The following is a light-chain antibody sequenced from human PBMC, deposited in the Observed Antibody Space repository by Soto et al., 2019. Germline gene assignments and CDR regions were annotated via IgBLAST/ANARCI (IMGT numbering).Light chain of an antibody. CDR1: QSVSSY. CDR3: QQRSNWPPST. J-gene: IGKJ2*01. CDR2: DAS. V-gene: IGKV3-11*01. Sequence: EIVLTQSPATLSLSPGERATLSCRASQSVSSYLAWYQQKPGQAPRLLIYDASNRATGLPARFSGSGYGTEVTITITSLEPEDFAVYYCQQRSNWPPSTFGQGTKLESK.